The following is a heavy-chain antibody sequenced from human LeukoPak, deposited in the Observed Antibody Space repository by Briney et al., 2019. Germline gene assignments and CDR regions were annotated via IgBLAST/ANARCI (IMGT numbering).Heavy chain of an antibody. J-gene: IGHJ4*02. CDR3: ARDALRVFDL. CDR2: INPISGGT. Sequence: ASVKVSCKASGYTFTSYAMHWVRQAPGQRLEWMGWINPISGGTNYAPKFQGRVTMTRDTSISTAYMDLSRLTSDDTAVYFCARDALRVFDLWGQGTLVTVSS. V-gene: IGHV1-2*02. CDR1: GYTFTSYA.